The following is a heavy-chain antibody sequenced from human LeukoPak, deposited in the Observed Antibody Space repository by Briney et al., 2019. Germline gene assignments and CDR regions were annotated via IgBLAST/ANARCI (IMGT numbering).Heavy chain of an antibody. Sequence: GGSLTLSCAASGFSFRNYGMHWVRQAPGKGMDWVAFKENVRSDKYYAGSVNGRLTISRDKSKNTLYLPMNSVRAEDTAVYYCATDNNVIPNWFDPWGQGTLVTVSS. CDR1: GFSFRNYG. CDR2: KENVRSDK. CDR3: ATDNNVIPNWFDP. J-gene: IGHJ5*02. D-gene: IGHD2-21*01. V-gene: IGHV3-30*02.